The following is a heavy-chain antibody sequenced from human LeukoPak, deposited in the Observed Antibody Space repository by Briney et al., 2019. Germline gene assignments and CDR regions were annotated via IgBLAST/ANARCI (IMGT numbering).Heavy chain of an antibody. V-gene: IGHV1-46*01. CDR1: GYTFTSYY. Sequence: ASVKVSCKASGYTFTSYYMHWVRQAPGHGLEWMGIFNPSGGSTRYAQKFQGRVTTTRDTSTSTVYMELSSLRAQDTVVYYCARELVVAGGFDYWGQGTLVTVSS. CDR3: ARELVVAGGFDY. J-gene: IGHJ4*02. CDR2: FNPSGGST. D-gene: IGHD2-15*01.